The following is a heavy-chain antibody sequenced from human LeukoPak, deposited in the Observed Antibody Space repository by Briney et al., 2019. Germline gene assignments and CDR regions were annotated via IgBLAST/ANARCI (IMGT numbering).Heavy chain of an antibody. CDR3: ARDWRSGYSIDN. J-gene: IGHJ4*02. V-gene: IGHV3-20*04. CDR1: GFTFDDYG. Sequence: GGSLRLSCAASGFTFDDYGMSWVRPVPGRGLEWVSGITWNADNTGYAEAVKGRFTISRDNAKNSLYLQMNSLRAEDTALYYCARDWRSGYSIDNWGQGTLVSVSS. CDR2: ITWNADNT. D-gene: IGHD6-19*01.